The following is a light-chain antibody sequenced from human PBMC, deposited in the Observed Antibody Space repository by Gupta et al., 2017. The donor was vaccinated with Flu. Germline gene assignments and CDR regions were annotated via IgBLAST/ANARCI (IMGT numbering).Light chain of an antibody. CDR3: QSYDTSLSGYWV. V-gene: IGLV1-40*01. CDR1: SSNHGAGFD. Sequence: QSVLTQPPSLSGVPVQRVTISCTASSSNHGAGFDVHLNRQLPGTDPKLLIYGNSNRPAGVPDGFSGAKCGTSASLAITGLQAEDEADYYCQSYDTSLSGYWVFGGGTKLTVL. J-gene: IGLJ3*02. CDR2: GNS.